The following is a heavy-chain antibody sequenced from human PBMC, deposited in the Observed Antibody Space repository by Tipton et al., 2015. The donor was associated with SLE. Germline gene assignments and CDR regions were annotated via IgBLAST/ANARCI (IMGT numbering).Heavy chain of an antibody. CDR1: GFTFDDYT. Sequence: SLRLSCAASGFTFDDYTMHWVRQAPGKGLEWVSLISWDGGSTYYADSVKGRFTISRDNSKNSLYLQMNSLRTEDTALYYCAKGAHSIRWSLSFDYWGQGTLVTVSS. CDR2: ISWDGGST. V-gene: IGHV3-43*01. D-gene: IGHD6-13*01. J-gene: IGHJ4*02. CDR3: AKGAHSIRWSLSFDY.